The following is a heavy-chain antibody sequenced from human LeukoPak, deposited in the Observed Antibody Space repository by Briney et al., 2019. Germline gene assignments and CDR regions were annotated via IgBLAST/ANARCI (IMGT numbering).Heavy chain of an antibody. CDR1: GGSISTYY. V-gene: IGHV4-59*01. J-gene: IGHJ4*02. CDR3: ARDHGPFDY. Sequence: SETLSLTCTVSGGSISTYYWSWIRQPPGKGLEWIGYVYYTGSTNYNPSLKSRVTISVDTSKNQFSLKLSSLTAADTAVYYCARDHGPFDYWGRGTLVTVSS. D-gene: IGHD5-24*01. CDR2: VYYTGST.